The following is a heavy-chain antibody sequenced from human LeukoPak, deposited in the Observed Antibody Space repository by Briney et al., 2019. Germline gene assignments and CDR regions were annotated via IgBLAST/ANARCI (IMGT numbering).Heavy chain of an antibody. CDR1: GGSFSGYY. Sequence: SETLSLTCAVYGGSFSGYYWSWIRQPPGKGLEWIGEINHSGSTHYNPSLKSRVTISVDTSKNQFSLKLSSVTAADTAVYYCARASLLLKDAFDIWGQGTMVTVSS. CDR3: ARASLLLKDAFDI. V-gene: IGHV4-34*01. J-gene: IGHJ3*02. CDR2: INHSGST. D-gene: IGHD3-10*01.